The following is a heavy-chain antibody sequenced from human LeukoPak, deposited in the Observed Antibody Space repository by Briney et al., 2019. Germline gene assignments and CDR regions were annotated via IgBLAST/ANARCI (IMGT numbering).Heavy chain of an antibody. CDR1: GYTFTGYY. Sequence: GASVKVSCTASGYTFTGYYMHWVRQAPGQGLEWMGWINPNSGGTNYAQKFQGRVTMTRDTSISTAYMELSRLRSDGTAVYYCARVIVATISFDYWGQGTLVTVSS. CDR2: INPNSGGT. J-gene: IGHJ4*02. D-gene: IGHD5-12*01. CDR3: ARVIVATISFDY. V-gene: IGHV1-2*02.